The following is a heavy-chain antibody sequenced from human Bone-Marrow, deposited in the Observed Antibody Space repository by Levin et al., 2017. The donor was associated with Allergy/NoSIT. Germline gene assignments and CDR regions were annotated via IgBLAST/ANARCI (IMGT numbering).Heavy chain of an antibody. V-gene: IGHV2-70*04. CDR1: GFSLRTSGMR. CDR2: IDWDDDK. Sequence: SQTLSLTCTFSGFSLRTSGMRVSWIRQPPGKALEWLARIDWDDDKFYSTSLKTRLTISKDTSKNQVVLTMTNMDPVDTATYYCARIAARPWYYFDYWGQGTLVTVSS. D-gene: IGHD6-6*01. J-gene: IGHJ4*02. CDR3: ARIAARPWYYFDY.